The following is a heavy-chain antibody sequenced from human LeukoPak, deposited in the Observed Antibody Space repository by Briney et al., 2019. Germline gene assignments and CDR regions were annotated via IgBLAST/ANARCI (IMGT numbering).Heavy chain of an antibody. Sequence: ASVKVSCKVSGYTLTELSMHWMRQAPGRGPGSMCGFDAQAGETIYAQKCQGRVTMTEDTSTDTAYMELSSLRSEDTAVYYCATLGCIYLVTPSTMRKYSGCPDYWGQGTLVTVSS. J-gene: IGHJ4*02. CDR1: GYTLTELS. CDR3: ATLGCIYLVTPSTMRKYSGCPDY. CDR2: FDAQAGET. D-gene: IGHD3-22*01. V-gene: IGHV1-24*01.